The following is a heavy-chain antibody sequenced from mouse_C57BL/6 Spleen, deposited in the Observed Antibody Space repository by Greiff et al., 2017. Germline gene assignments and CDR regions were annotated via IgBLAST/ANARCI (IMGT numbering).Heavy chain of an antibody. CDR1: GFSLTSYA. CDR3: ARTVTTVVATKYAMDY. CDR2: IWTGGGT. V-gene: IGHV2-9-1*01. Sequence: VQLQESGPGLVAPSQSLSITCTVSGFSLTSYAISWVRQPPGKGLEWLGVIWTGGGTNYNSALKSRLSISKDNSKSQVFVKINSLQTDDTARYYCARTVTTVVATKYAMDYWGQGTSVTVSS. J-gene: IGHJ4*01. D-gene: IGHD1-1*01.